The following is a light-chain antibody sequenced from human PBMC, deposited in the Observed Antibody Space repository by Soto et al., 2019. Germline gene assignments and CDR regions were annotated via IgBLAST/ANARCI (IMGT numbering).Light chain of an antibody. CDR3: QQYNSYLYT. V-gene: IGKV1-5*01. CDR2: DAS. J-gene: IGKJ2*01. Sequence: DIQMTQSPSTLSASVGDRVTITCRASQSISSWLAWYQQKPGKAPKLLLFDASTLEGGVPSRFSGSGSGTEFTLTISSLQPDDFATYYCQQYNSYLYTFGQGTKLEIK. CDR1: QSISSW.